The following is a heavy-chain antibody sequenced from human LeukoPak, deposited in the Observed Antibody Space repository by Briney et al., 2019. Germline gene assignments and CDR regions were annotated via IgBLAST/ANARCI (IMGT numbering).Heavy chain of an antibody. D-gene: IGHD3-9*01. CDR2: IDWDDDK. CDR3: ARMPVLRYFDWLLDY. CDR1: GFSLSTSGMC. Sequence: ESGPALVKPTQTLTLTCTFSGFSLSTSGMCVSWIRQPPGKALEWLARIDWDDDKYYSTSLKTRLTISKDTSKNQVVLTMTNMDPVDTATYYCARMPVLRYFDWLLDYWGQGTLVTVSS. J-gene: IGHJ4*02. V-gene: IGHV2-70*11.